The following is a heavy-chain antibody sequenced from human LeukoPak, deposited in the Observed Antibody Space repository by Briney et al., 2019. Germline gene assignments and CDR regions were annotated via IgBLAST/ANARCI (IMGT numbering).Heavy chain of an antibody. CDR3: ARILDSAWGELGY. V-gene: IGHV3-30*02. D-gene: IGHD6-19*01. Sequence: GGSLRLSCAASGFTFSTYGMHWVRQAPGKGLEWVAFIRSDGSNKYYADSVKGRFTISRDNSKNTLYLQMNSLRAEDTAVYYCARILDSAWGELGYWGQGTLVTASS. CDR2: IRSDGSNK. J-gene: IGHJ4*02. CDR1: GFTFSTYG.